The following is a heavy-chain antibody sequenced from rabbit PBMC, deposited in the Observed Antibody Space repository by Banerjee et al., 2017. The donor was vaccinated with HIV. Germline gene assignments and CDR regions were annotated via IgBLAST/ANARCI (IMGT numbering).Heavy chain of an antibody. J-gene: IGHJ4*01. Sequence: QEQLVESGGGLVQPEGSLTLTCKASGIDFSSYGISWVRQAPGKGLEWIAYIYPDYDSTDYASWVNGRVTISLDNAQNTVFLQMTSLTAADTATYFCARVAGYAGYGPYNYFNLWGPGTLVTVS. CDR3: ARVAGYAGYGPYNYFNL. D-gene: IGHD7-1*01. CDR1: GIDFSSYG. V-gene: IGHV1S47*01. CDR2: IYPDYDST.